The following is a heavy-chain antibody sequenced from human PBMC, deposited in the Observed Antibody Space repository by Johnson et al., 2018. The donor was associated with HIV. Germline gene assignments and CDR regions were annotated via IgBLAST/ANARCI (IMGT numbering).Heavy chain of an antibody. Sequence: EVRLVESGGDLVQPGGSLRLSCAASGFTFSSYAMSWVRQAPGKGLEWVSAISGSAISTYYADSVKGRFTISRDNSKNTLYLQMNSLRVEDTAVYYCAKELAADGVDAFDIWGQGTMVTVS. CDR1: GFTFSSYA. D-gene: IGHD6-13*01. CDR2: ISGSAIST. CDR3: AKELAADGVDAFDI. J-gene: IGHJ3*02. V-gene: IGHV3-23*04.